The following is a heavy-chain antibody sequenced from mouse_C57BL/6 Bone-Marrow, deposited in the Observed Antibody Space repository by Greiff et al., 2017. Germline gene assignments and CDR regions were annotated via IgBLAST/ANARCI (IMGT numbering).Heavy chain of an antibody. V-gene: IGHV14-4*01. Sequence: VHVKQSGAELVRPGASVKLSCTASGFNIKDDYMHWVKQRPEQGLEWIGWIDPENGDTEYASKFQGKATITADTSSTTAYLQLSSLTSEDTAVYYCTTEGVTTRLYAMDYWGQGTSVTVSS. CDR2: IDPENGDT. D-gene: IGHD2-2*01. CDR3: TTEGVTTRLYAMDY. CDR1: GFNIKDDY. J-gene: IGHJ4*01.